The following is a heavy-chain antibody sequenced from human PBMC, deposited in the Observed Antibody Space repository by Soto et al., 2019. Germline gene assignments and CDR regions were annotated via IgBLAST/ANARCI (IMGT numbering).Heavy chain of an antibody. CDR2: IIPILGIA. CDR3: AGDNIAAAGLDY. CDR1: GGTFSSYT. Sequence: QVQLVQSGAEVKKPGSSVKVSCKASGGTFSSYTISWVRQAPGQGLEWMGRIIPILGIANYAQKFQGRXXIXAXXSTSTAYMELSSMRSEDTAVYYCAGDNIAAAGLDYWGQGTLVTVSS. V-gene: IGHV1-69*08. D-gene: IGHD6-13*01. J-gene: IGHJ4*02.